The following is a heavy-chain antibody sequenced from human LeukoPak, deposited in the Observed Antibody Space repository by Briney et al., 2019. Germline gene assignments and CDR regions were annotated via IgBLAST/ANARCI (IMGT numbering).Heavy chain of an antibody. J-gene: IGHJ4*02. CDR3: ARDEAANDY. D-gene: IGHD6-13*01. CDR1: GFTFSSYG. V-gene: IGHV3-33*01. CDR2: IWYDGSNK. Sequence: GGSLRLSCAASGFTFSSYGMHWVRQAPGKGLEWVAVIWYDGSNKYYGDSVKGRFTISRDNSKKTLYLQMNSLRAEDTAVYYCARDEAANDYWGQGTLVTVSS.